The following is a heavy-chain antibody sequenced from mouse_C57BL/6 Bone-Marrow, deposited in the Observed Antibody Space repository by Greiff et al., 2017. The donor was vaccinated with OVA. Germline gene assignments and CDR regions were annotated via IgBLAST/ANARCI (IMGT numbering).Heavy chain of an antibody. CDR1: GYTFTSYW. V-gene: IGHV1-55*01. D-gene: IGHD1-1*01. Sequence: QVQLKQSGAELVKPGASVKMSCKASGYTFTSYWITWVKQRPGQGLEWIGDIYPGSGSTNYNEKFKSKATLTVDTSSSTAYMQLSSLTSEDSAVYYCARSDYYGSSYGYWGQGTTLTVSS. J-gene: IGHJ2*01. CDR3: ARSDYYGSSYGY. CDR2: IYPGSGST.